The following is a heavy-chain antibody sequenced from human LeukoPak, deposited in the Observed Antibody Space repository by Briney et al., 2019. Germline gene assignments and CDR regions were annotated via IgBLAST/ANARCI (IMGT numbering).Heavy chain of an antibody. CDR2: IRSSGSSI. D-gene: IGHD1-26*01. CDR1: GYTFRNYG. Sequence: GGSLRLSCEASGYTFRNYGMSWVRQAPGKGLEWVAFIRSSGSSIYYADSVKGRFTISRDNSKNTLYLQMNGLRGEDTASYHCAKSLLTTASGTGRAFDIWGQGTMVTVSS. CDR3: AKSLLTTASGTGRAFDI. V-gene: IGHV3-30*02. J-gene: IGHJ3*02.